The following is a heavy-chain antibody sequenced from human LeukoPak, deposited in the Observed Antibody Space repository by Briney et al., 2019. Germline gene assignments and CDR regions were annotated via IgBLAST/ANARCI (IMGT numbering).Heavy chain of an antibody. CDR2: IRDDGSEN. D-gene: IGHD7-27*01. V-gene: IGHV3-7*01. Sequence: GGSLRLSCAASGWNFRKSWMTWVRQAPGRGLEWVASIRDDGSENFYVDSVKGRFTISRDNAKNSLYLQMNGLRAEDTAVYYCTNWGDAWGLDFWGQGILVSVSS. CDR1: GWNFRKSW. J-gene: IGHJ4*02. CDR3: TNWGDAWGLDF.